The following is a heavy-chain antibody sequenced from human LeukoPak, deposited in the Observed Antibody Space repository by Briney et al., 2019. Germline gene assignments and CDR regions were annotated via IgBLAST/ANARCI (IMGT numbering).Heavy chain of an antibody. Sequence: GESLKISCAASGFTFSSYSMNWVRQAPGKGLEWVSYISSSSSTIYYADSVKGRFTISRDNAKNSLYLQMNSLRAEDTAVYYCARGTIVGATTPEYFQHWGQGTLVTVSS. CDR1: GFTFSSYS. D-gene: IGHD1-26*01. V-gene: IGHV3-48*01. J-gene: IGHJ1*01. CDR3: ARGTIVGATTPEYFQH. CDR2: ISSSSSTI.